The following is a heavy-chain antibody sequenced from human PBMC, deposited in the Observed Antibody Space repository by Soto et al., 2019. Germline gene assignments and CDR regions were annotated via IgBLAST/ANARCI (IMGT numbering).Heavy chain of an antibody. V-gene: IGHV3-74*01. J-gene: IGHJ4*02. Sequence: GGSLRLSCAASGFTSSNYWMYWVRQAPGKGLEWVSRIDSDGSSTSYADSVKGRFSISRDNAKNTLYLQMNTLRADDTAVYYCASRTSVTTFDYWGQGTLVT. CDR1: GFTSSNYW. CDR3: ASRTSVTTFDY. D-gene: IGHD4-17*01. CDR2: IDSDGSST.